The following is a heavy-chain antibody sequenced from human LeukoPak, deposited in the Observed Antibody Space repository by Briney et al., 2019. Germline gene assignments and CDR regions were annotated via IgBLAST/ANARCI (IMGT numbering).Heavy chain of an antibody. Sequence: GGSLRLSCAASGFTFSSYSMNWVRQAPGKWLDWVSFFSENGGFIEFGDSLKGPSSISSDKGNNSLSAQMNSLRIQYTAAYNYDSGDLWSQGTLLTVSS. CDR1: GFTFSSYS. V-gene: IGHV3-21*01. J-gene: IGHJ5*02. CDR2: FSENGGFI. CDR3: DSGDL. D-gene: IGHD3-10*01.